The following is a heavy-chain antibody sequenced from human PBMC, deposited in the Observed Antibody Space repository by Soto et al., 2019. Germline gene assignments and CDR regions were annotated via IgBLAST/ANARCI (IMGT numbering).Heavy chain of an antibody. Sequence: QVQLVQSGAEVKKPGSSVKVSCKDSGGAFNTYSMFWVRQAPGQGLEWMGRIIPMLGVRNYAQRFQDRVTITADKSTATVHMELSSLRSEDTALYYCTIGSWSGEVFDIWGQGTMVTVSS. CDR3: TIGSWSGEVFDI. CDR1: GGAFNTYS. D-gene: IGHD2-21*01. J-gene: IGHJ3*02. CDR2: IIPMLGVR. V-gene: IGHV1-69*02.